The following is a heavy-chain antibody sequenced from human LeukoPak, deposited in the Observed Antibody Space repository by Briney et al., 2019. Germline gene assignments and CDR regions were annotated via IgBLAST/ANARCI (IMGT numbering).Heavy chain of an antibody. J-gene: IGHJ5*02. CDR2: ISYDGSNK. V-gene: IGHV3-30-3*01. D-gene: IGHD3-10*01. CDR3: ARDQEDYYGSGSAGGWFDP. CDR1: GFTFSSYA. Sequence: SGGSLRLSCAASGFTFSSYAMHWVRQAPGKGLEWVAVISYDGSNKYYADSVKGRFTISRDNSKNTLYLQMNSLRAEDTAVYYCARDQEDYYGSGSAGGWFDPWGQGTLVTVSS.